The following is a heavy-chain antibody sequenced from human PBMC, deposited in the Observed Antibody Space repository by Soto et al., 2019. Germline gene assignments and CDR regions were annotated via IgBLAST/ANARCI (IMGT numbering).Heavy chain of an antibody. Sequence: ASVKVSCKTSGYIFTSYGIGWARQAPGQGLEWMGWINTYNGKTNYAQNLQGRVTLTTDTSTSTAYMELRSLRSNDTAIYYCAMVDVYVTPSPQDVWGKGTTVTVS. D-gene: IGHD3-16*01. V-gene: IGHV1-18*01. J-gene: IGHJ6*03. CDR1: GYIFTSYG. CDR3: AMVDVYVTPSPQDV. CDR2: INTYNGKT.